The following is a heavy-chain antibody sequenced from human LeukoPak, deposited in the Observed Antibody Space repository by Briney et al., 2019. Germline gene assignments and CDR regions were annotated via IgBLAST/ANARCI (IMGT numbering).Heavy chain of an antibody. CDR3: ARDCSGGSCYGAFDI. J-gene: IGHJ3*02. CDR1: GGSISSSSYY. D-gene: IGHD2-15*01. CDR2: IYDSGST. V-gene: IGHV4-30-4*08. Sequence: PSEPLSLTCTVPGGSISSSSYYWGWIRQPPGKGLEWIGYIYDSGSTYYNPSLKSRITISVDTSENRFSLKLSSVTATDTAVYYCARDCSGGSCYGAFDIWGRGTMVTVSS.